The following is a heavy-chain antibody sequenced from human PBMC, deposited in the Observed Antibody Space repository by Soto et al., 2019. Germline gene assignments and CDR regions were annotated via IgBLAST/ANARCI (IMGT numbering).Heavy chain of an antibody. J-gene: IGHJ5*01. V-gene: IGHV3-15*01. CDR2: IKSKSSGGTT. CDR3: TSEKGWRQSPLDS. CDR1: GFIFRNAW. Sequence: GGSLRLSCAASGFIFRNAWMSWVRQAPGKGLEWVGRIKSKSSGGTTDYAAPVEGRVTITRDDSKSILYLQMTSLTVEGTAVYFCTSEKGWRQSPLDSWGQGALVTVSS. D-gene: IGHD4-4*01.